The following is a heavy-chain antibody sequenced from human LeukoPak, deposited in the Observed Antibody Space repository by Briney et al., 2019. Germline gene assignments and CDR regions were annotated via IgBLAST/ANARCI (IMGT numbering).Heavy chain of an antibody. D-gene: IGHD2-2*01. V-gene: IGHV1-2*06. CDR3: ASARYCSSTSCHDY. Sequence: ASVKVSCKASGYTFTGYYMHWVRQAPGQGLEWMGRINPNSGGTNYAQKLQGRVTMTRDTSISTAYMELSRLRSDDTAVYYCASARYCSSTSCHDYWGQGTLVTVSS. CDR1: GYTFTGYY. J-gene: IGHJ4*02. CDR2: INPNSGGT.